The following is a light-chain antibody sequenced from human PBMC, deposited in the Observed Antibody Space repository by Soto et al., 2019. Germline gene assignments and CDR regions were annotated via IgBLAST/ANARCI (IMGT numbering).Light chain of an antibody. J-gene: IGKJ1*01. V-gene: IGKV1-5*03. CDR1: QSISSW. Sequence: DIHMTKSPSTLSASVGDRVTITCRASQSISSWLAWYQQKPGKAPKLLIYKASTVKSGVPSRFSGSGSGTEFTLTISSLQPDDFATYYCQHYNSYSEGFGQGTKVDIK. CDR2: KAS. CDR3: QHYNSYSEG.